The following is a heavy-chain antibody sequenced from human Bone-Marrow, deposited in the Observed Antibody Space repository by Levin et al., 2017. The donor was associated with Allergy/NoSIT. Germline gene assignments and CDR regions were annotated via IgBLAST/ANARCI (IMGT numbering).Heavy chain of an antibody. CDR3: ARDQLRWYLATHSDKRREYYFDY. V-gene: IGHV1-69*04. CDR1: GGTFSSYT. Sequence: SVKVSCKASGGTFSSYTISWVRQAPGQGLEWMGRIIPILGIANYAQKFQGRVTITADKSTSTAYMELSSLRSEDTAVYYCARDQLRWYLATHSDKRREYYFDYWGQGTLVTVSS. CDR2: IIPILGIA. J-gene: IGHJ4*02. D-gene: IGHD4-23*01.